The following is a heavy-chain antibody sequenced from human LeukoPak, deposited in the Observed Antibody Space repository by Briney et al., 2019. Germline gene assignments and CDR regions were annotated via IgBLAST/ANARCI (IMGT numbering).Heavy chain of an antibody. CDR2: ISPTGAST. D-gene: IGHD3-10*01. CDR1: TFTFSRYA. Sequence: PGGSLRLSCAASTFTFSRYAMAWVREARGKGLEWVSAISPTGASTYYADSVKGRFTISRDNSKNTLSLEMNRVRAKDTAVYYCVKVMSLYGSGTYYGLDRWGQGTLVTVSS. CDR3: VKVMSLYGSGTYYGLDR. J-gene: IGHJ5*02. V-gene: IGHV3-23*01.